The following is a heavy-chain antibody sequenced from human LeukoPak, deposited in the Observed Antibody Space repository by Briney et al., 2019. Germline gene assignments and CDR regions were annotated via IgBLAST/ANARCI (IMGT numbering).Heavy chain of an antibody. CDR3: AKDTGSYPSSGADY. V-gene: IGHV3-9*01. CDR1: GFTFDDYA. J-gene: IGHJ4*02. CDR2: ISWNSGSI. D-gene: IGHD6-19*01. Sequence: GGSLRLSCAASGFTFDDYAMHWVRQAPGKGLEWVSGISWNSGSIGYADSVKGRFTISRDNAKNSLYLQMNSLRAEDTALYYCAKDTGSYPSSGADYWGQGTLVTVSS.